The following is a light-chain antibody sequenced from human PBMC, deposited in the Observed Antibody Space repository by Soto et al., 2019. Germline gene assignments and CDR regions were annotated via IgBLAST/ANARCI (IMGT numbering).Light chain of an antibody. Sequence: QSALTQPPSASGSPGQSVTISCTGTSSDVGAYNYVSWYQQHPGKAPKLIIYEGSKRPSGVSNRFSGSKSGNTASLTISGLQAEDEADYYCCSYAGSSTFVVFGGGTKLTVL. CDR2: EGS. CDR3: CSYAGSSTFVV. CDR1: SSDVGAYNY. J-gene: IGLJ2*01. V-gene: IGLV2-23*03.